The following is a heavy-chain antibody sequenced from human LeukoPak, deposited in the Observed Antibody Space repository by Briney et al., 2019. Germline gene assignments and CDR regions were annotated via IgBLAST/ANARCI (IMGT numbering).Heavy chain of an antibody. J-gene: IGHJ3*02. CDR3: ARESMVRDVFDI. Sequence: ASVTVSCKASGYTFTGYYMHWVRQAPGQGLQWMGWISPNSGGTSYAQKFQGRGTMTRDTSLTTAHTELRRLRSDDTAVYYCARESMVRDVFDIWGQGTMVTVSS. D-gene: IGHD3-10*01. CDR2: ISPNSGGT. V-gene: IGHV1-2*02. CDR1: GYTFTGYY.